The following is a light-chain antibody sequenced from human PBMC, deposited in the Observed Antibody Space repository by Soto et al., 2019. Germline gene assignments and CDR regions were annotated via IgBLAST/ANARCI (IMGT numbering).Light chain of an antibody. Sequence: EIVLRQSPGTLSLSPGERATLSCRASHSVSDYLAWYQQKPGQAPRLLIYDASNRATGIPARFSGSGSGTDFTLTISILEPEDFAVYYCHQRSNWPLTFGGGTKVDIK. CDR3: HQRSNWPLT. V-gene: IGKV3-11*01. CDR1: HSVSDY. J-gene: IGKJ4*01. CDR2: DAS.